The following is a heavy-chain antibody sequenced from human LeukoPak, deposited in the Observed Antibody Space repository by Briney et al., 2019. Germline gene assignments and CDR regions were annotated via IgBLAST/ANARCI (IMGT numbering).Heavy chain of an antibody. V-gene: IGHV1-18*01. J-gene: IGHJ4*02. Sequence: GSVKVSCKASGYTFTSYGISWVRQAPGQGLEWMGWISAYNGNTNYAQKLQGRVTMTTDTSTSTAYMELRSLRSDDTAVYYCARASKRYCTNGVCPYYWGQGTLVTVSS. CDR1: GYTFTSYG. CDR2: ISAYNGNT. CDR3: ARASKRYCTNGVCPYY. D-gene: IGHD2-8*01.